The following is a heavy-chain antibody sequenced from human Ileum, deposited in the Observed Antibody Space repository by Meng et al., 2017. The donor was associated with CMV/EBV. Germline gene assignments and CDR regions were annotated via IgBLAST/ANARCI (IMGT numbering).Heavy chain of an antibody. CDR3: AKELWIQLWLDAMDV. V-gene: IGHV3-30*02. D-gene: IGHD5-18*01. CDR1: GFTFSSYG. CDR2: MRYDGSNL. J-gene: IGHJ6*02. Sequence: GESLKISCAASGFTFSSYGMHWVRQAPGKGLEWVACMRYDGSNLYYADSVRGRFTISRDNSKNKLYLQMNNLRPEDTAVYYCAKELWIQLWLDAMDVWGQGTTVTVSS.